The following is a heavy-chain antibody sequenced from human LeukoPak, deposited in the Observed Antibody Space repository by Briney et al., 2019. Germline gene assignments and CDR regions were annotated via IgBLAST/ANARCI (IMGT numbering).Heavy chain of an antibody. CDR2: INPNSGGT. J-gene: IGHJ5*02. V-gene: IGHV1-2*06. Sequence: GASVKVSCKASGYTFTGYYTHWVRQAPGQGLEWMGRINPNSGGTNYAQKFQGRVTMTRDTSISTAYMELSRLRSDDTTVYYCARGPMTTKSWFDPWGQGTLVTVSS. CDR3: ARGPMTTKSWFDP. D-gene: IGHD4-17*01. CDR1: GYTFTGYY.